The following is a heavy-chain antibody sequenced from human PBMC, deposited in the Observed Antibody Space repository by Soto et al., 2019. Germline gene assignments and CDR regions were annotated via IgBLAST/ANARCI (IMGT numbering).Heavy chain of an antibody. D-gene: IGHD2-15*01. CDR2: IIPIFGTE. CDR3: ARYCGGGSCSHYYYAMDV. J-gene: IGHJ6*02. Sequence: ASVKVSCKASGGTFSSYGICWVRQAPGQGLEWMGGIIPIFGTENYAQKCQGRVTITADESTSTAYLELISLRSEDTAIYFCARYCGGGSCSHYYYAMDVWGRGTTVTVSS. CDR1: GGTFSSYG. V-gene: IGHV1-69*13.